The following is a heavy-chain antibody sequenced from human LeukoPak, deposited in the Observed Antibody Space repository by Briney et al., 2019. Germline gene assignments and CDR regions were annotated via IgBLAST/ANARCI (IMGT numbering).Heavy chain of an antibody. CDR1: GGYFSDYY. Sequence: SDTLSLTCGIYGGYFSDYYWSWIRQPPGKGLEWIGYIYYSGSTNYNPSLKSRVTISADTSKNQFSLKLSSVTAADTAVYYCARGFYDFWSGYYIDYWGQGTLVTVSS. D-gene: IGHD3-3*01. CDR3: ARGFYDFWSGYYIDY. J-gene: IGHJ4*02. V-gene: IGHV4-59*08. CDR2: IYYSGST.